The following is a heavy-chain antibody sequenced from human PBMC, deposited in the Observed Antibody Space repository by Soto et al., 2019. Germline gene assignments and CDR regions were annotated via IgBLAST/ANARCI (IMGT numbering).Heavy chain of an antibody. Sequence: EVQLVESGGGLVQPGGSLRLSCAASGFTFSSYWRSWVRQAPGKGLEWVANIKQDGSEKYYVDSVKGRFTISRDNAKNSLYLQMNSLRAEDTAVYYCASDSSSYYYYYGMDVWGQGTTVTVSS. D-gene: IGHD6-6*01. CDR3: ASDSSSYYYYYGMDV. CDR1: GFTFSSYW. V-gene: IGHV3-7*03. CDR2: IKQDGSEK. J-gene: IGHJ6*02.